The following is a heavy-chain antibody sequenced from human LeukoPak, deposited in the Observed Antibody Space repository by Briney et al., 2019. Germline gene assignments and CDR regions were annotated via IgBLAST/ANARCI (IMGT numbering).Heavy chain of an antibody. CDR2: INPSGGST. J-gene: IGHJ4*02. Sequence: GASVTVSYKASGYTVTSYFMHWVRQAPGKGLDWMEIINPSGGSTSYAQKFQGRVTMTRDTSTSTVYMELSSLRSEDTAVYYCARDSADYGDYDYWGQGTLVTVSS. D-gene: IGHD4-17*01. V-gene: IGHV1-46*01. CDR1: GYTVTSYF. CDR3: ARDSADYGDYDY.